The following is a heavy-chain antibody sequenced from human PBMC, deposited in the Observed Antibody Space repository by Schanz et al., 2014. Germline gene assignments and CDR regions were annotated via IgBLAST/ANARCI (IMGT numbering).Heavy chain of an antibody. D-gene: IGHD2-21*01. CDR3: AKGQLLSYYFDY. CDR2: IYYDGGLR. CDR1: GFTFSNYG. Sequence: QVQLVESGGGVVQPGGSLRLSCAASGFTFSNYGIHWVRQAPGKGLEWVAVIYYDGGLRFFADSVRGRVTISRDNSKNTLYLQMNSLRAEDTAVYYCAKGQLLSYYFDYWGQGTLVTVSS. J-gene: IGHJ4*02. V-gene: IGHV3-33*06.